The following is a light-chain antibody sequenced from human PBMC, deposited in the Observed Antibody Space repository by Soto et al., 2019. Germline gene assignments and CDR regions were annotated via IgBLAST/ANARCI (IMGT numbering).Light chain of an antibody. CDR2: DVS. CDR1: SSDVGGYNY. J-gene: IGLJ1*01. Sequence: QSVLTQPASVSVSPGQSITISCTGTSSDVGGYNYVSWYQQHPGKAPKLMIYDVSNRPSGVSNRFSGSKSGNTASLTISGLQAEDEADYYCSSYTSSSTLGIYVFGTGTKVTVL. V-gene: IGLV2-14*01. CDR3: SSYTSSSTLGIYV.